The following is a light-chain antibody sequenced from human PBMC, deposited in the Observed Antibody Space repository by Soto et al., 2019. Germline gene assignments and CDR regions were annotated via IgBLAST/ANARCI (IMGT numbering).Light chain of an antibody. CDR1: SSDVGGSNY. CDR3: HSYTNTSAGWV. CDR2: EVS. V-gene: IGLV2-14*01. J-gene: IGLJ3*02. Sequence: QSALTQPASVSGSPGQAITISCTGTSSDVGGSNYVSWYQQHPGKPPKLIIFEVSHRPSRVPDRFSGSKSSNTASLAISRLQAEDEANYYCHSYTNTSAGWVLGGRTKVTVL.